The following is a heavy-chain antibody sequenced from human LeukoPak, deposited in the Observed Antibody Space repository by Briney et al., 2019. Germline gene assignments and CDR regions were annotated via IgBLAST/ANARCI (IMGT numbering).Heavy chain of an antibody. V-gene: IGHV1-2*02. Sequence: ASVKVSCKASGYTFTSYGISWVRQAPGQGLEWMGWINPNSGGTNYAQKFQGRVTMTRDTSISTAYMELSRLRSDDTAVYYCAREHLVLDNFDYWGQGTLVTVSS. CDR3: AREHLVLDNFDY. J-gene: IGHJ4*02. D-gene: IGHD6-6*01. CDR1: GYTFTSYG. CDR2: INPNSGGT.